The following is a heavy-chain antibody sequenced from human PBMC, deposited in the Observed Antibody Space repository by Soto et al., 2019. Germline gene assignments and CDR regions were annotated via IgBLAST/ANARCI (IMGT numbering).Heavy chain of an antibody. D-gene: IGHD3-10*01. V-gene: IGHV3-11*01. Sequence: QVQLVESGGGVVQPGRSLRLSCAASGFTFSDHYMTWIRQAPGKGLEWVSYISGSGTTIYYTDSVKGRFTVSRDNAKNSVYLQMNSLRAEDTAVYYCAGDPYYYASDYWGQGTLVTVSS. CDR1: GFTFSDHY. J-gene: IGHJ4*02. CDR3: AGDPYYYASDY. CDR2: ISGSGTTI.